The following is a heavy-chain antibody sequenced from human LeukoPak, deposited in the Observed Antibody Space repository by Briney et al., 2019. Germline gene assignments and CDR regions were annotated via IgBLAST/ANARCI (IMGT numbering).Heavy chain of an antibody. CDR3: ARTSYDYVWGSYRLFDY. J-gene: IGHJ4*02. Sequence: SVKVSCKASGGTFSSYAISWVRQAPGQGLEWMGGIIPIFGTATYAQKFQGRVTITADESTSTAYMELSSLRSEDTAVYYCARTSYDYVWGSYRLFDYWGQGTLVTVSS. V-gene: IGHV1-69*01. CDR2: IIPIFGTA. CDR1: GGTFSSYA. D-gene: IGHD3-16*02.